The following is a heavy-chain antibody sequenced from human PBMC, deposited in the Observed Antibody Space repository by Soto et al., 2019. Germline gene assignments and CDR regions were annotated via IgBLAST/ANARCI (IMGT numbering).Heavy chain of an antibody. V-gene: IGHV3-23*01. CDR3: AKPNYDSSGYYPWAFDI. D-gene: IGHD3-22*01. Sequence: PGGSLRLSCAASGFTFSSYAMSWVRQAPGKGLEWVSAISGSGGSTYYADSVKGRFTISRDNSKNTLYLQMNSLRAEDTAVYYCAKPNYDSSGYYPWAFDIWGQGTMVTVSS. CDR1: GFTFSSYA. J-gene: IGHJ3*02. CDR2: ISGSGGST.